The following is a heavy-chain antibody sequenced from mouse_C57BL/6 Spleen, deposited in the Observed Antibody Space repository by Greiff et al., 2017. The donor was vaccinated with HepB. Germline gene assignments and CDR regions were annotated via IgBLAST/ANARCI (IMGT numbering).Heavy chain of an antibody. D-gene: IGHD1-1*01. V-gene: IGHV3-6*01. CDR1: GYSITSGYY. CDR3: AITTVVALDY. Sequence: EVKLEESGPGLVKPSQSLSLTCSVTGYSITSGYYWNWIRQFPGNKLEWMGYISYDGSNNYNPSLKNRISITRDTSKNQFFLKLNSVTTEDTATYYCAITTVVALDYWGQGTTLTVSS. CDR2: ISYDGSN. J-gene: IGHJ2*01.